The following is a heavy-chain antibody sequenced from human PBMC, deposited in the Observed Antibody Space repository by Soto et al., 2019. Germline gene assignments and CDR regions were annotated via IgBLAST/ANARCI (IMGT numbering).Heavy chain of an antibody. CDR2: LHSGGDT. V-gene: IGHV3-53*04. D-gene: IGHD3-10*01. CDR3: ARDGPYYYASRMDV. Sequence: EVQLVESGGGLVQPGGSLRLSCVASGIPVSSNYMTWVRQAPGKGLEWVSVLHSGGDTYYANSVKGRFTISRHDSTNTLFLQMDSLTAEDTAVYYCARDGPYYYASRMDVW. J-gene: IGHJ6*01. CDR1: GIPVSSNY.